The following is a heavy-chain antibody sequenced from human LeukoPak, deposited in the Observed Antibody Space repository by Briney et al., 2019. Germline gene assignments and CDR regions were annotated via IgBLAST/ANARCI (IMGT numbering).Heavy chain of an antibody. CDR2: INHSGST. J-gene: IGHJ3*02. V-gene: IGHV4-34*01. CDR1: GGSFSGYY. D-gene: IGHD3-22*01. Sequence: SETLSLTCAVYGGSFSGYYWSWIRQPPGKGLEWIGEINHSGSTNYNPSLKSRVTISVDTSKNQFSLKLSSVTAADTAVYYCARKGSVYYYDSTDAFDIWGQGTMVTVSS. CDR3: ARKGSVYYYDSTDAFDI.